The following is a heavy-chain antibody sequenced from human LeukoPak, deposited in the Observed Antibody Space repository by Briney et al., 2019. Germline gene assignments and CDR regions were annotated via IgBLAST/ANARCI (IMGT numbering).Heavy chain of an antibody. Sequence: GGSLRLSCAASGFTFSSYWMHWVRQAPGEGLVWVSRIRGDGSSTSYADSVKGRFTISRDNAKDTLYPQMNSLRAEDTAVYYCARRIVVVGTYYFDYWGQGTLVTVSS. CDR3: ARRIVVVGTYYFDY. V-gene: IGHV3-74*01. CDR2: IRGDGSST. J-gene: IGHJ4*02. D-gene: IGHD6-19*01. CDR1: GFTFSSYW.